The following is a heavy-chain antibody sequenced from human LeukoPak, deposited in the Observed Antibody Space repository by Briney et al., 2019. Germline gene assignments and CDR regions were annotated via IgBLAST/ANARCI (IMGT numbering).Heavy chain of an antibody. CDR2: IYNGVNT. J-gene: IGHJ5*02. CDR1: GASVSSASY. Sequence: SETLSLTCTVSGASVSSASYWTWIRQPPGKGVEWIAHIYNGVNTNYNPSLKGRVTISVDTSKNQFSLRLNSVTAADTAVYYCARSRAFNSGAFDPWGQGSLVTVSS. V-gene: IGHV4-61*01. D-gene: IGHD1-26*01. CDR3: ARSRAFNSGAFDP.